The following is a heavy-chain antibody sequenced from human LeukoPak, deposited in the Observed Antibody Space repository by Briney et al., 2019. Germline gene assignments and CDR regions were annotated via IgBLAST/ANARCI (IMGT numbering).Heavy chain of an antibody. D-gene: IGHD3-22*01. CDR2: INPSGDPT. Sequence: ASVKVSRKASGYTFTSYYMHWVRQAPGQGLEWVGIINPSGDPTTYAHKFQGRVTMTSDMSTSTVYMELSSLRSEDTAVYYCARSSGYYSSLFYMHVWGKGTTVTVSS. CDR1: GYTFTSYY. CDR3: ARSSGYYSSLFYMHV. V-gene: IGHV1-46*01. J-gene: IGHJ6*03.